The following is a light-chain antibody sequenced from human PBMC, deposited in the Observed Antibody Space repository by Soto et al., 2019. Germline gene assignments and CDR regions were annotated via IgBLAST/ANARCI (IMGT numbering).Light chain of an antibody. V-gene: IGKV1-27*01. CDR1: QGISNY. CDR2: GAS. Sequence: DIQMTQSPSSLSASVRDRVTITCRASQGISNYLAWYQQKPGKVPEILIYGASTLQSGVPSRFSGSGSGTDFTLTISSLQPEDVATYYCQKYDSVPFTFGPGTKVVLK. CDR3: QKYDSVPFT. J-gene: IGKJ3*01.